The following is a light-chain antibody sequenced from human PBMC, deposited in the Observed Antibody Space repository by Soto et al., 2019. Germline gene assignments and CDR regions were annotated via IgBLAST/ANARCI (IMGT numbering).Light chain of an antibody. CDR3: QQYGSSGT. Sequence: EIVLTQSPGTLSLSPGERATLSCRASQSVSNNYLAWYQQQPGQAPRLLIYGASNRATGIPDRFSGSGSGTDFTLTISRLEPEDVAVYYCQQYGSSGTFGQGTKVEIK. J-gene: IGKJ1*01. CDR2: GAS. V-gene: IGKV3-20*01. CDR1: QSVSNNY.